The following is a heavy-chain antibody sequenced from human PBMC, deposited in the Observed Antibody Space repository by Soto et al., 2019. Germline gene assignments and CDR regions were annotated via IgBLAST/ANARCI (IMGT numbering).Heavy chain of an antibody. CDR1: GYTFTSYG. Sequence: QVQLVQSGAEVKKPGASVKVSCKASGYTFTSYGIRWVRQAPGQGLEWMGWISAYNANTNYAQKLQGRVTMTTDNSTSTSYMELRSLRSDDTAVYFCAIDRLGATGDYWGQGTLVTVSS. CDR3: AIDRLGATGDY. D-gene: IGHD1-26*01. J-gene: IGHJ4*02. V-gene: IGHV1-18*01. CDR2: ISAYNANT.